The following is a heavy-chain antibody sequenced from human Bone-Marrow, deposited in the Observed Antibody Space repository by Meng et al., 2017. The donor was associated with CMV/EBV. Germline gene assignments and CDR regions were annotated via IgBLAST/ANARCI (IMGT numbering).Heavy chain of an antibody. D-gene: IGHD2-2*01. Sequence: ASVKVSCKASGGTFSSYAISWVRQAPGKGLEWMGGFDPEDGETIYAQKFQGRVTMTTDTSTSTAYMELRSLRSDDTAVYYCARDWRPGSSTRVYGMDVWGQGTTVTVSS. CDR3: ARDWRPGSSTRVYGMDV. CDR1: GGTFSSYA. V-gene: IGHV1-18*01. CDR2: FDPEDGET. J-gene: IGHJ6*02.